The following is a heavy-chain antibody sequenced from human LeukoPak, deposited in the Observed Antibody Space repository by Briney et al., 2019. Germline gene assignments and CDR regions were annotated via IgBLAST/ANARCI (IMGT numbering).Heavy chain of an antibody. V-gene: IGHV4-59*01. J-gene: IGHJ4*02. Sequence: SETLSLTCTVSGGSISSYYWSWIRQPPGKGLEWIGYIYYTGSTNYNPSLKSRVTISVDTSKNQFSLKLSSVTAADTAVYYCARANYDYVWGGYRFDYWGQGTLVTVSS. CDR3: ARANYDYVWGGYRFDY. CDR1: GGSISSYY. D-gene: IGHD3-16*02. CDR2: IYYTGST.